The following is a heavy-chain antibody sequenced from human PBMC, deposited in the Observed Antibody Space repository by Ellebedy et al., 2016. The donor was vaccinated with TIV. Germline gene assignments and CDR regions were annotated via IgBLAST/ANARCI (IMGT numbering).Heavy chain of an antibody. CDR1: GYTLSELF. D-gene: IGHD6-19*01. V-gene: IGHV1-24*01. J-gene: IGHJ4*02. CDR3: ATAGVAVALDN. CDR2: FDSEYGET. Sequence: ASVKVSXXVSGYTLSELFTNLVRQAPGKGLEWMGGFDSEYGETIYAQSFQGRITMTEDKSTDAAYMDLSSLQSEDTAIYYCATAGVAVALDNWGQGTLVTVSS.